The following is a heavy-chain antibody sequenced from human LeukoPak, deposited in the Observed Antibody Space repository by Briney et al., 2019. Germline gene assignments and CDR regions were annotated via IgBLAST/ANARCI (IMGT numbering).Heavy chain of an antibody. J-gene: IGHJ6*03. CDR2: ITRSNYI. Sequence: GGSLRLSCAASGFTFSSYSMNWVRQAPGKGLEWVSSITRSNYIYYADSVKGRFTISRDNAKNSLYLQMNSLRAEDTAVYYCARGIAAAGTSYYYMDVWGKGTTVTVSS. CDR1: GFTFSSYS. V-gene: IGHV3-21*01. D-gene: IGHD6-13*01. CDR3: ARGIAAAGTSYYYMDV.